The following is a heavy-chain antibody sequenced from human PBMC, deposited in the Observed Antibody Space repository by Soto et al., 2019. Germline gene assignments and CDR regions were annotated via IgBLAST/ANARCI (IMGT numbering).Heavy chain of an antibody. CDR1: GGSISSYY. J-gene: IGHJ4*02. CDR3: AREVWGYGDYIDY. CDR2: IYYSGST. D-gene: IGHD4-17*01. V-gene: IGHV4-59*01. Sequence: QVQLQESGPGLVKPSETLSLTCTVSGGSISSYYWSWIRQPPGKGLEWIGYIYYSGSTNYNPSLKSRVTISVDTSKNQFSLKLSSVTAADTAVDYCAREVWGYGDYIDYWGQGTLVTVSS.